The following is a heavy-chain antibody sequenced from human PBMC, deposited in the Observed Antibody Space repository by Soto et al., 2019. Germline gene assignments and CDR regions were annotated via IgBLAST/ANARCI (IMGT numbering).Heavy chain of an antibody. CDR2: ISGSVGST. V-gene: IGHV3-23*01. CDR3: AKEKISPSCCNWLAP. Sequence: PGXSLRLSCAASGFIFSSYAISWVLQAPGKGLEGVSVISGSVGSTYYADSVKGRFTISRDNSKNTLYLQMNSLRAEDTALYYCAKEKISPSCCNWLAPWGKGTLVPVSS. J-gene: IGHJ5*02. CDR1: GFIFSSYA. D-gene: IGHD2-2*01.